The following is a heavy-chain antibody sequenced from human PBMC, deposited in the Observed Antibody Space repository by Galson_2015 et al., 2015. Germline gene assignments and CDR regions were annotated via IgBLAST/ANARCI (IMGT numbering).Heavy chain of an antibody. D-gene: IGHD5-24*01. J-gene: IGHJ5*02. Sequence: SLRLSCAASGFTFENAWMTWVRQAPGKGLEWIGRIKSKNNGETVDYAASVKGRVTISRDDSKNTLYLQWRSLKTEDTGVYYCTTFCLPKLVGFREGCPFDPWGQGTLVTVSS. V-gene: IGHV3-15*01. CDR3: TTFCLPKLVGFREGCPFDP. CDR1: GFTFENAW. CDR2: IKSKNNGETV.